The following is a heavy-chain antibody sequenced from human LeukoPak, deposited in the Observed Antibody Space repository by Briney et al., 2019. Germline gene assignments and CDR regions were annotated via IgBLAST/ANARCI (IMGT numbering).Heavy chain of an antibody. D-gene: IGHD3-22*01. CDR3: ARDMKAYDSSYGMDV. V-gene: IGHV3-33*01. Sequence: GGSLRLSCAASGFTFSSYGMHWVRQAPGKGLEWVAVIWYDGSNKYYADSVKGRFTISRDNAKNSLYLQMNSLRAEDTAVYYCARDMKAYDSSYGMDVWGQGTTVTVSS. J-gene: IGHJ6*02. CDR1: GFTFSSYG. CDR2: IWYDGSNK.